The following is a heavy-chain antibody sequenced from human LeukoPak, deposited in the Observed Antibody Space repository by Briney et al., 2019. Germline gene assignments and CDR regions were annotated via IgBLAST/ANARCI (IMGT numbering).Heavy chain of an antibody. J-gene: IGHJ2*01. CDR3: ARKNWGNWYFDL. CDR2: INPSGGST. D-gene: IGHD7-27*01. Sequence: ASVKVSCKASGYTFTSYYMHWVRQAPGQGPEWMGIINPSGGSTSYAQKFQGRVTMTRDTSTSTVYMELSSLRSEDTAVYYCARKNWGNWYFDLWGRGTLVTVSS. V-gene: IGHV1-46*01. CDR1: GYTFTSYY.